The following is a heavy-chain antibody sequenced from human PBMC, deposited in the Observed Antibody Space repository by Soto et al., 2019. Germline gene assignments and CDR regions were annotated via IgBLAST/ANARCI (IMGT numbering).Heavy chain of an antibody. Sequence: SETLSLTCTVSGGSFNSDDYYMSWIRQAPGKGLEWIGYMHYNGKTYFNSSLKSRVTQSADTSKNQFSLKLSSVTAADTAVYYCARGRVRTTVGRDNWFDPWGQGTLVTVSS. CDR2: MHYNGKT. CDR1: GGSFNSDDYY. CDR3: ARGRVRTTVGRDNWFDP. D-gene: IGHD4-17*01. V-gene: IGHV4-30-4*01. J-gene: IGHJ5*02.